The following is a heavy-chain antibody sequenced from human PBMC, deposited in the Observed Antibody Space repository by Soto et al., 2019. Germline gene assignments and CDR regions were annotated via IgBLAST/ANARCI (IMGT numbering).Heavy chain of an antibody. CDR3: AKGNYAYYYYYMDV. J-gene: IGHJ6*03. Sequence: VQLVESGGGLVQPGRSLRLSCAATGFTFDDYAMHWVRQAPGKGLEWVSSISWNSGDIGYADSVKGRFTISRDNAKNSLHLQINSLRAEDTALYYCAKGNYAYYYYYMDVWGKGTTVTVSS. D-gene: IGHD4-17*01. V-gene: IGHV3-9*01. CDR1: GFTFDDYA. CDR2: ISWNSGDI.